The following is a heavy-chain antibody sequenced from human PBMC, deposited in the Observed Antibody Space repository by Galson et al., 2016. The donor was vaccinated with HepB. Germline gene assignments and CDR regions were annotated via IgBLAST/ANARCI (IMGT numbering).Heavy chain of an antibody. J-gene: IGHJ4*02. CDR3: ARGGGSGSQELFPYDY. CDR2: ISVYNGDT. CDR1: GYTFRNFV. V-gene: IGHV1-18*04. Sequence: SCKASGYTFRNFVINWVRQAPGQGLEWMGRISVYNGDTSFAQNLQVRVTLTTDTSTSTAYMELSSLRSEDTAVYYCARGGGSGSQELFPYDYWGQGTLVIVSS. D-gene: IGHD3-10*01.